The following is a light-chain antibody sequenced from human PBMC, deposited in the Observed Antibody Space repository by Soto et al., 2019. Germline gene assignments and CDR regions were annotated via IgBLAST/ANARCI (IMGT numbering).Light chain of an antibody. CDR2: DTS. CDR3: LLYHGGAQPWV. CDR1: TGAVTSGYY. V-gene: IGLV7-43*01. Sequence: QTVVTQEPSLTVSPGGTVTLTCASSTGAVTSGYYPNWFQQKPGQAPRALIYDTSNKHSWTPARFSGSLLGGKAALTLSGVQPEDEADYYCLLYHGGAQPWVFGGGTKLTVL. J-gene: IGLJ3*02.